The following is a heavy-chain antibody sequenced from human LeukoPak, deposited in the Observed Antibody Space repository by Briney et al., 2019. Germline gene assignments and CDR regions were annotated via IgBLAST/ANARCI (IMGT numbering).Heavy chain of an antibody. Sequence: GASVKVSCKASGFTFTSSAVQWVRQARGQRLEWIGWIVVGSGNTNYAQKFQERVTITRDMSTSTAYMELSSLRSEDTAVYYCAADYYDSSGYYYGDYWGRGTLVTVSS. D-gene: IGHD3-22*01. V-gene: IGHV1-58*01. CDR2: IVVGSGNT. CDR3: AADYYDSSGYYYGDY. J-gene: IGHJ4*02. CDR1: GFTFTSSA.